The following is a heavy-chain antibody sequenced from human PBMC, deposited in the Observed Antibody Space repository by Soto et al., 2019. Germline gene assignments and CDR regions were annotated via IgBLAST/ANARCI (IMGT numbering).Heavy chain of an antibody. Sequence: GGSLRLSCAASGFTFSSYGMHWVRQAPGKGLEWVAVISYDGSNKYYADSVKGRFTISRDNSKNTLYLQMNSLRAEDTAVYYCAKDLEFRFLEWLSNYYYGMDVWGQGTTVTVSS. CDR2: ISYDGSNK. CDR3: AKDLEFRFLEWLSNYYYGMDV. D-gene: IGHD3-3*01. CDR1: GFTFSSYG. J-gene: IGHJ6*02. V-gene: IGHV3-30*18.